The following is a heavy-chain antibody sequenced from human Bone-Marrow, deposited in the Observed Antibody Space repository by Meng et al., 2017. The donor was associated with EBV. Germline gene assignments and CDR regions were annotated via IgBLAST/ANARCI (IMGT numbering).Heavy chain of an antibody. Sequence: QVQLVQSGAEVKKPGASVKVSCKASGYTFTSYGISWVRQAPGQGLEWMGWISAYNGNTNYAQKLQGRATMTTDTSTSTAYMELRSLRSGDTAVYYCARDDYDFWSGYLFDYWGQGTLVTVSS. V-gene: IGHV1-18*01. CDR1: GYTFTSYG. D-gene: IGHD3-3*01. CDR2: ISAYNGNT. CDR3: ARDDYDFWSGYLFDY. J-gene: IGHJ4*02.